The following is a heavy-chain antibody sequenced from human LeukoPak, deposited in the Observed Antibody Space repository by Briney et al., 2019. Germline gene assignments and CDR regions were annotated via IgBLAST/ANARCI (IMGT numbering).Heavy chain of an antibody. V-gene: IGHV1-69*13. CDR3: ARLWFGELLISGAFDI. CDR1: GGTFSSYA. CDR2: IIPIFGTA. D-gene: IGHD3-10*01. J-gene: IGHJ3*02. Sequence: SVKVSCKASGGTFSSYAISWVRQAPGQGLEWMGGIIPIFGTANYAQKFQGRVTITADESTSTAYMELSSLRSEDTAVYYCARLWFGELLISGAFDIWGQGTMVTVS.